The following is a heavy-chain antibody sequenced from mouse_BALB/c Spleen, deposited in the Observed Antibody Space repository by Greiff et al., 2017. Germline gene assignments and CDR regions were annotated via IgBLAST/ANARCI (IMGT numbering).Heavy chain of an antibody. Sequence: EVKLQESGPGLVKPSQSLSLTCTVTGYSITSDYAWNWIRQFPGNKLEWMGYISYSGSTSYNPSLKSRISITRDTSKNQFFLQLNSVTTEDTATYYCARRPLYGNPFDYWGQGTTLTVSS. CDR1: GYSITSDYA. J-gene: IGHJ2*01. V-gene: IGHV3-2*02. CDR2: ISYSGST. CDR3: ARRPLYGNPFDY. D-gene: IGHD2-1*01.